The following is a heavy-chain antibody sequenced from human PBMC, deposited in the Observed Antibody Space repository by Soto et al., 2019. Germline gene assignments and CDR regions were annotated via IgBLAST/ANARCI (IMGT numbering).Heavy chain of an antibody. Sequence: GASVKVSCKASGYTFTSYYMHWVRQAPGQGLEWMGIINPSGGSTSYAQKFQGRVTMTRDTSTSTVYMELSSLRAEDTAVYYCARDYYGSGSYSHYYYYGMDVWGQGTTVTVS. V-gene: IGHV1-46*01. J-gene: IGHJ6*02. D-gene: IGHD3-10*01. CDR3: ARDYYGSGSYSHYYYYGMDV. CDR1: GYTFTSYY. CDR2: INPSGGST.